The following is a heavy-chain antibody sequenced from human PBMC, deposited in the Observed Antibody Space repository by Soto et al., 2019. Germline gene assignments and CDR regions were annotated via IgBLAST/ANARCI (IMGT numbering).Heavy chain of an antibody. Sequence: SETLSLTCTVSGGSISSYYWSWIRQPPGRGLEWIGYIYYSGSTNYNPSLKSRVTISVDTSKNQFSLKLSAVTAADTAVYYCARGQHATTLTPVYSSSSLWFAYWGQGALVPGSS. CDR3: ARGQHATTLTPVYSSSSLWFAY. J-gene: IGHJ5*01. V-gene: IGHV4-59*08. CDR1: GGSISSYY. CDR2: IYYSGST. D-gene: IGHD6-6*01.